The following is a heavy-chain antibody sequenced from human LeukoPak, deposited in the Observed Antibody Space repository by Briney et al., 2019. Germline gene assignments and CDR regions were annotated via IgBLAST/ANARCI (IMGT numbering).Heavy chain of an antibody. J-gene: IGHJ4*02. Sequence: GGSLRLSCAASGFTFSSYAMSWVRQAPGKELEWVSAISGSGGSTYYADSVKGRFTISRDNSKNTLYLQMNSLRAEDTAVYYCANLGDILGYSSSTSCPPLDYWGQGTLVTVSS. V-gene: IGHV3-23*01. CDR2: ISGSGGST. D-gene: IGHD2-2*01. CDR3: ANLGDILGYSSSTSCPPLDY. CDR1: GFTFSSYA.